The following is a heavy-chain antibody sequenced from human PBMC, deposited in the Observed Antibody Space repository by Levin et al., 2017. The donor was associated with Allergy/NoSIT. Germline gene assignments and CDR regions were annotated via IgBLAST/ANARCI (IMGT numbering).Heavy chain of an antibody. V-gene: IGHV1-2*02. D-gene: IGHD3-10*01. CDR2: INPKSGGT. J-gene: IGHJ4*02. CDR1: GYTFTDYY. CDR3: ARGGSRLSY. Sequence: ASVKVSCKASGYTFTDYYMHWVRQAPGQGLEWMGWINPKSGGTNFAQKFQGRVTMTTDTSISTAYMELSRLTSDDTAVFYCARGGSRLSYWGQGTLVTVSS.